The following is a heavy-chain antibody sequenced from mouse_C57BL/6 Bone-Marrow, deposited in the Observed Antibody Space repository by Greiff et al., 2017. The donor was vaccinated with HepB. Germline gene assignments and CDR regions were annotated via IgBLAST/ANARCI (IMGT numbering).Heavy chain of an antibody. Sequence: EVQLQESGGDLVKPGGSLKLSCAASGFTFSSYGMSWVRQTPDKRLEWVATISSGGSYTYYPDSVKGRFTISRDNDKNTLYLQMSSLKSEDTAMYYCARHGRGFFAYWGQGTLVTVSA. CDR3: ARHGRGFFAY. CDR1: GFTFSSYG. J-gene: IGHJ3*01. CDR2: ISSGGSYT. V-gene: IGHV5-6*01.